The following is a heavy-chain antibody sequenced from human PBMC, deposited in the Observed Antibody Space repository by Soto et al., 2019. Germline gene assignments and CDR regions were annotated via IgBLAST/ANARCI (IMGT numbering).Heavy chain of an antibody. V-gene: IGHV2-5*02. D-gene: IGHD6-13*01. J-gene: IGHJ4*02. Sequence: QITLKESGPTLVKPTQTLTLTCTFSGFSLSTSGVGVGWIRQPPGKALEWLALIYWDDDKRYSPSLKSRLTITKDTSKHQVVLTMTNMDPVDTATYYCARSMLNRSWTDYFDYWGQGTLVTVSS. CDR3: ARSMLNRSWTDYFDY. CDR2: IYWDDDK. CDR1: GFSLSTSGVG.